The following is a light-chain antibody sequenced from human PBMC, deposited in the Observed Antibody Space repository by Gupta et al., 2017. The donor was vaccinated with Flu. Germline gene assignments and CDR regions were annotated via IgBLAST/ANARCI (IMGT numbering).Light chain of an antibody. Sequence: TQMTQSPSSLSASVGDRVTITCQASQEIIKYLNWYHQKPGKAPKFLIYDASNLETGVPSRFSGSGSGTDFSLTISSLQPEEVGPYSCQQAYNLPSTFGQGTKLEIK. J-gene: IGKJ2*01. CDR3: QQAYNLPST. V-gene: IGKV1-33*01. CDR2: DAS. CDR1: QEIIKY.